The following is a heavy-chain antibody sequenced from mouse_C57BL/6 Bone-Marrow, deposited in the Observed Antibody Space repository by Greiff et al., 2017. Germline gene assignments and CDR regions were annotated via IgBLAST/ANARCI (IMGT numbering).Heavy chain of an antibody. CDR3: AKIYGYWYIDV. CDR2: IYPGSGNT. V-gene: IGHV1-76*01. D-gene: IGHD1-1*01. J-gene: IGHJ1*03. CDR1: GYTFTDYS. Sequence: QVQLQQSGAELVRPGASVKLSCKASGYTFTDYSINWVKQRPGQGLEWIARIYPGSGNTYYNEKFKGKATLTAEKSSSTAYMQLSSLTSEDSAVYFCAKIYGYWYIDVWGTGTTVTVSS.